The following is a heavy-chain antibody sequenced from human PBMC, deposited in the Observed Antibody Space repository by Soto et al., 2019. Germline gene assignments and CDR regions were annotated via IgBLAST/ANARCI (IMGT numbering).Heavy chain of an antibody. V-gene: IGHV2-5*01. Sequence: QITLKESGPTLVKPTQTLTLTCTFSGFSLSTTGVGVSWIRQPPGKALEWFALIYWHDDDRYSPSLKSRITLTKDTSKNQVVLTMTNMAPVDTATYYCAHRGGATVGLYYFDYWGQGALVTVSS. J-gene: IGHJ4*02. CDR2: IYWHDDD. CDR1: GFSLSTTGVG. CDR3: AHRGGATVGLYYFDY. D-gene: IGHD3-16*01.